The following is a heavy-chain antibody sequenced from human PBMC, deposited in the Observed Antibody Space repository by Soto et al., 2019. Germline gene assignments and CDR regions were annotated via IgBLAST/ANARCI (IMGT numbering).Heavy chain of an antibody. CDR1: GGTFSRYT. V-gene: IGHV1-69*01. D-gene: IGHD3-22*01. Sequence: QVQLVQSGAEVKKPGSSVKLSCKASGGTFSRYTISWVRQAPGQGLEWMGGIIPIFGTTNYAQKFQGRVTVTADESTSTAYMDLSSLRSDDTAVYYCASGQTYYNDSSAYRFDHWGQGTLVTVSS. J-gene: IGHJ4*02. CDR2: IIPIFGTT. CDR3: ASGQTYYNDSSAYRFDH.